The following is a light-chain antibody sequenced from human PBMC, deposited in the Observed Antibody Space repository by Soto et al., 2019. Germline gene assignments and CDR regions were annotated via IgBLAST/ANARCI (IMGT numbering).Light chain of an antibody. V-gene: IGLV2-23*01. J-gene: IGLJ1*01. CDR3: CSYAGSSSYV. Sequence: QSVLTQPASVSGSPGPSITISCTGTRSDVGNYNLVSWYQQRPGKAPEPMIYEGSKRPSGVSNRFSGSKSGSTASLTISGLQAADEADYYCCSYAGSSSYVFGTGTKVTVI. CDR2: EGS. CDR1: RSDVGNYNL.